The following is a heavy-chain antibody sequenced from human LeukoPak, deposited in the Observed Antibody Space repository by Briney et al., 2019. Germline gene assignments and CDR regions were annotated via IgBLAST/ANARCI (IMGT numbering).Heavy chain of an antibody. CDR1: GFTFSSYS. Sequence: QSGGSLRLSCAASGFTFSSYSMSWVRQAPGKGLEWVANIKDDGSQKYYVDSVKGRFIISRDNAQNSLDLQLNNLRAEDTAVYYCAKAPTTVVRGGWFDPWGQGTLVTVSS. V-gene: IGHV3-7*05. D-gene: IGHD4-23*01. CDR3: AKAPTTVVRGGWFDP. CDR2: IKDDGSQK. J-gene: IGHJ5*02.